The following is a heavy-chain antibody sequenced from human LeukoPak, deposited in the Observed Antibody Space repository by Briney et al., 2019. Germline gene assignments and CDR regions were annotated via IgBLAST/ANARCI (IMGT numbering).Heavy chain of an antibody. CDR3: ARDFWNFDDSRGYYRDFDS. V-gene: IGHV1-18*01. J-gene: IGHJ5*01. Sequence: ASVKVSCKASGHTFTSYGISWVRQAPGQGLEWMGWIGSYAGDTYYAQKFQGRVTVTTDTSSSTAYMELRSLRSDDTAVYYCARDFWNFDDSRGYYRDFDSWGQGTLVTVSS. CDR1: GHTFTSYG. CDR2: IGSYAGDT. D-gene: IGHD3-22*01.